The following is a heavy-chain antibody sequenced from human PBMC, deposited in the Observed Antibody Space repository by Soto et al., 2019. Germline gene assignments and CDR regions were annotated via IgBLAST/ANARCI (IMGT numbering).Heavy chain of an antibody. V-gene: IGHV4-59*01. J-gene: IGHJ6*02. CDR2: IYYSGTT. D-gene: IGHD6-19*01. Sequence: PSETLSLTCNVSGGSISSYYWSWIRQPPGKGLEWIGFIYYSGTTDYNPSLKSRVTISVDTSKNQFSLKLSSVTAADTAVYYCARGIEGWYQGRYYYGMGVWGQGTTVTVSS. CDR3: ARGIEGWYQGRYYYGMGV. CDR1: GGSISSYY.